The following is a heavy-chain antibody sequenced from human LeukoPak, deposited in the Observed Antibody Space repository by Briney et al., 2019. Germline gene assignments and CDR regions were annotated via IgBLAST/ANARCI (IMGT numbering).Heavy chain of an antibody. J-gene: IGHJ4*02. D-gene: IGHD6-13*01. CDR1: GGSISTYY. CDR2: IYYSGNT. V-gene: IGHV4-59*08. CDR3: ARHPQWAESGSFDY. Sequence: PETLSLTCTVSGGSISTYYWSWIRQPPGKGLEWIGHIYYSGNTNYNPSLKSRVTISIDTSKNQFSLELSSVTAADTAVYYCARHPQWAESGSFDYWGQGTLVTVSS.